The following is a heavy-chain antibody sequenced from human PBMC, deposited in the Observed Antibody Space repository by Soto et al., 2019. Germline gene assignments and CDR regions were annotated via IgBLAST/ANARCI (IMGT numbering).Heavy chain of an antibody. CDR3: AREIIAAGGPDAFDI. D-gene: IGHD6-13*01. CDR1: GFSSRSHE. Sequence: GSLILSGIASGFSSRSHEMNWVGQAPWKWMEWVSAISSSVSHMYYADSVKGRFTSSRDNAKNLLYLQMNSLRAEDTAIYYSAREIIAAGGPDAFDIWGQGTMVTVSS. CDR2: ISSSVSHM. V-gene: IGHV3-48*03. J-gene: IGHJ3*02.